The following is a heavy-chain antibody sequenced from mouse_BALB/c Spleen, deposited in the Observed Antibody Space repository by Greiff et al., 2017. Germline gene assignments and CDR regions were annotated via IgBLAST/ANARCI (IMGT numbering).Heavy chain of an antibody. Sequence: QVQLKESGPGLVAPSQSLSITCTVSGFSLTGYGVNWVRQPPGKGLEWLGMIWGDGSTDYNSALKSRLSISKDNSKSQVFLKMNSLQTDDTARYYCARARYDGYYLYAMDYWGQGTSVTVSS. CDR3: ARARYDGYYLYAMDY. CDR2: IWGDGST. CDR1: GFSLTGYG. V-gene: IGHV2-6-7*01. D-gene: IGHD2-3*01. J-gene: IGHJ4*01.